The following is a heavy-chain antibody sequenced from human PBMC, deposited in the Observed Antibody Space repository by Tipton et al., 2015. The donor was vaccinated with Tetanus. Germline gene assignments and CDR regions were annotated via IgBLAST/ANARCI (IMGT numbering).Heavy chain of an antibody. CDR1: GDSITSSKYS. V-gene: IGHV4-30-2*01. CDR3: AREVPAAGHFDS. D-gene: IGHD2-2*01. J-gene: IGHJ4*02. CDR2: VYHTGST. Sequence: TLSLTCTVSGDSITSSKYSWNWIRQPPGKGLEWIGYVYHTGSTYYKPSLKSRVTISVDTSKNQFSLKLSSVTAADTAIYYCAREVPAAGHFDSWGQGTLVTVSS.